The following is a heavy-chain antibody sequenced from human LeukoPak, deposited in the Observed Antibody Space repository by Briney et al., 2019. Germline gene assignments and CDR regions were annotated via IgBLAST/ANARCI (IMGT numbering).Heavy chain of an antibody. CDR2: ITQDGSEK. CDR3: ARDLTISVGPSWFDP. Sequence: GGSLRLSCAASGFTFSSYWMSWVRQAPGKGLEWVANITQDGSEKYYVDSVKGRFTISRDNAKNSLYLQMNSLRAEDTAVYYCARDLTISVGPSWFDPWGQGTLVTVSS. V-gene: IGHV3-7*01. D-gene: IGHD3-3*01. J-gene: IGHJ5*02. CDR1: GFTFSSYW.